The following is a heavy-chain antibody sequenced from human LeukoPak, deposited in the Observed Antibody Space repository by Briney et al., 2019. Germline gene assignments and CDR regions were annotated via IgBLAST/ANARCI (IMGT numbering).Heavy chain of an antibody. Sequence: GSVTVSCKASGYTFTNFYMHWVRQAPGQGLGWMGVINPSGGTTTYAQKFQGRVTMTRDTSTNTVYMDLSSLRSEDTAVYYCARDVSAGSQFFDYWGQGTLVTVSS. CDR1: GYTFTNFY. CDR2: INPSGGTT. J-gene: IGHJ4*02. D-gene: IGHD6-19*01. CDR3: ARDVSAGSQFFDY. V-gene: IGHV1-46*01.